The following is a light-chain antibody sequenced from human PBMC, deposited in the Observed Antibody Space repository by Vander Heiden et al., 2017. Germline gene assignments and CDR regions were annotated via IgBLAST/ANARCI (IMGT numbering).Light chain of an antibody. CDR3: QSYDSSLSGWV. J-gene: IGLJ3*02. CDR2: GNT. Sequence: QSVLTPPPSVPGAPGPRATIPCTGSSSNLVAGYDVHWYQHLPGTAPKILIYGNTNRPSGVPDRFSGSKSGTAASLAITGLQAEDEADYYCQSYDSSLSGWVFGGGTKLTVV. CDR1: SSNLVAGYD. V-gene: IGLV1-40*01.